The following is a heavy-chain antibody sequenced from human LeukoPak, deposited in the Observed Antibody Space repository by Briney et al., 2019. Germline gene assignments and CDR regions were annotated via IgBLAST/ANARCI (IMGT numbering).Heavy chain of an antibody. CDR3: ARQPTVDYYYYYYMDV. CDR2: IYYSGST. CDR1: GYSISSGYY. J-gene: IGHJ6*03. Sequence: SETLSLTCAVSGYSISSGYYWGWIRQPPGKGLEWIGSIYYSGSTYYNPSLKSRVTISVDTSKNQFSLKLSSVTAADTAVYYCARQPTVDYYYYYYMDVWGKGTTVTVSS. D-gene: IGHD4-17*01. V-gene: IGHV4-38-2*01.